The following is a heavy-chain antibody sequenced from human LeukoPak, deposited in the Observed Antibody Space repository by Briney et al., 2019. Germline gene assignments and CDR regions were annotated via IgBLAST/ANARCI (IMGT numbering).Heavy chain of an antibody. D-gene: IGHD6-13*01. Sequence: GASVKISCKVSGYTFTDYYMHWVQQAPGKGLEWMGLVDPEEGETIYAEKFQGRVTITADTSTDTAYMELSSLRSEDTAVYYCATASIAAAGTVFSSHYSWGQGTLVTVSS. CDR3: ATASIAAAGTVFSSHYS. V-gene: IGHV1-69-2*01. CDR1: GYTFTDYY. CDR2: VDPEEGET. J-gene: IGHJ4*02.